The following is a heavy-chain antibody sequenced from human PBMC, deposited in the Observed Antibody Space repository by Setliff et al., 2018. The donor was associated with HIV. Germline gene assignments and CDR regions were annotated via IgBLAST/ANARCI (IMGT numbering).Heavy chain of an antibody. CDR1: GYTFTSYG. J-gene: IGHJ3*02. CDR2: INVYNGDT. Sequence: ASVKVSCKPSGYTFTSYGITWVRQAPGQGLEWMAWINVYNGDTNFAQKFQGRVTMTTDTSTSTAYMELRSLRSDDTAVYYCAREYYDFWSGYSDAFHIWGQGTMVTVSS. V-gene: IGHV1-18*01. CDR3: AREYYDFWSGYSDAFHI. D-gene: IGHD3-3*01.